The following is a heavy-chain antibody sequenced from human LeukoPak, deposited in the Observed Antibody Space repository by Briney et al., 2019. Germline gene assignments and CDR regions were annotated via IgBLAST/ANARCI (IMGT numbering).Heavy chain of an antibody. Sequence: SETLSLTCTVSGGSISSGDYYWSWIRQPPGKGLEWIGYIYYSGSTYYNPSLKSRVTISVDTSKNQFSLKLSSVTAADTAVYYCASDSDYGGNPSYWYFDLWGRGTLVTVSS. CDR1: GGSISSGDYY. V-gene: IGHV4-30-4*01. D-gene: IGHD4-23*01. J-gene: IGHJ2*01. CDR2: IYYSGST. CDR3: ASDSDYGGNPSYWYFDL.